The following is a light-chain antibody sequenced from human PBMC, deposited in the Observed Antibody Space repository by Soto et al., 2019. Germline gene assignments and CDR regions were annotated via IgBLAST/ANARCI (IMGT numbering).Light chain of an antibody. Sequence: DIQMTPSPSTLSASVGDSVTITCRASQSISSWLAWYQQKPGKALKVLIYDASNLESGVPLRFSGSGSGTEFTLTISCLQPDDTASYNSQQYNTYSWMSGAGTKFEIK. V-gene: IGKV1-5*01. CDR3: QQYNTYSWM. CDR1: QSISSW. CDR2: DAS. J-gene: IGKJ1*01.